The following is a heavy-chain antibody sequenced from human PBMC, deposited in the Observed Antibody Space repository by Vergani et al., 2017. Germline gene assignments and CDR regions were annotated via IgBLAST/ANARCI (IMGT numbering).Heavy chain of an antibody. CDR2: IYSTGST. J-gene: IGHJ4*02. V-gene: IGHV4-31*03. CDR1: GDSISSGVYY. CDR3: ARMGGYDEGDAFRIGYFDS. Sequence: QVQLQESGPGLVKPSQTLSLTCSVSGDSISSGVYYWNWISQPPGKGLEWIGYIYSTGSTHHNPSLRRRINMSVDTVKNQFSLKLNSVTAADTAMYYCARMGGYDEGDAFRIGYFDSWGPGILVTVSS. D-gene: IGHD3-22*01.